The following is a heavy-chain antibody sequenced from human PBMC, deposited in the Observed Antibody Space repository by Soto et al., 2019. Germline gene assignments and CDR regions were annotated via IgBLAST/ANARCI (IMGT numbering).Heavy chain of an antibody. CDR1: GFTFSDYY. J-gene: IGHJ4*02. Sequence: QVQLVESGGGLVKPGGSLRLSCAASGFTFSDYYMSWIRQAPGKGLEWVSYISSSSSYTNYADSVKGRFTISRDNAKNSLYLQMNSLRAEDTAVYYCASQGEWELQRGDYWGQGTLVTVSS. CDR3: ASQGEWELQRGDY. CDR2: ISSSSSYT. V-gene: IGHV3-11*06. D-gene: IGHD1-26*01.